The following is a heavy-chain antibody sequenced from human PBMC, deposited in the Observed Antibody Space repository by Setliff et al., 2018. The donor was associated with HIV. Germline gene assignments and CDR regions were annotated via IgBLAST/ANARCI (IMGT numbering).Heavy chain of an antibody. Sequence: SETLSLTCNVSGGSIKDYYWSWIRQPPGKGLEWLGYMSFSANSNYNPSLKSRVTISVDTSKNQFSLRLTSVTAADTAVYYCARERSRGYTDPPRFDYWGQGTLVTVSS. J-gene: IGHJ4*02. CDR1: GGSIKDYY. CDR3: ARERSRGYTDPPRFDY. V-gene: IGHV4-59*12. CDR2: MSFSANS. D-gene: IGHD5-18*01.